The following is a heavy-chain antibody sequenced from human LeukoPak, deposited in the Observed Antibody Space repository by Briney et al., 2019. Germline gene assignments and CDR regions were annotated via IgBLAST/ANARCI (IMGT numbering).Heavy chain of an antibody. Sequence: PGGSLSLSCAVSGFTFSSYSMKWVRQAPGKGLEWVSAISGSGGSTYYADSVKGRLTICRDNSKNTLYLQMSSLRAEDTAVYYCARDGSSGWSHDYWGQGALVTVSS. J-gene: IGHJ4*02. CDR1: GFTFSSYS. CDR3: ARDGSSGWSHDY. D-gene: IGHD6-19*01. CDR2: ISGSGGST. V-gene: IGHV3-23*01.